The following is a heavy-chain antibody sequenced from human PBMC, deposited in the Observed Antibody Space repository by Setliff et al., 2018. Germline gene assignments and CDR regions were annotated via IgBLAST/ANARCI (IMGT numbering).Heavy chain of an antibody. CDR3: ARGRGPRVVVAVPLDF. Sequence: ASVKVSCKTSGYNFITFGVNWVRQVPGQGFEWMGWISPYXGDANYAQKFQGRVTMTTDTSTGTAYMELRTLSSDDTAVYYCARGRGPRVVVAVPLDFWGQGTLVTVSS. V-gene: IGHV1-18*01. CDR2: ISPYXGDA. CDR1: GYNFITFG. D-gene: IGHD2-15*01. J-gene: IGHJ4*02.